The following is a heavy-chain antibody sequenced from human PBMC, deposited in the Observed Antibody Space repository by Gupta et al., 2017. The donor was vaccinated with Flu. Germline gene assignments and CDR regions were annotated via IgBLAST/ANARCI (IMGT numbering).Heavy chain of an antibody. J-gene: IGHJ4*02. D-gene: IGHD3-22*01. CDR2: INPSGGST. CDR1: GYTFTSYY. Sequence: QVQLVQSGAEVKKPGASVKVSCKASGYTFTSYYMHWVRQAPGQGLEWMGIINPSGGSTSYAQKFQGRVTMTRDTSTSTVYMELSSLRSEDTAVYYCARENREGSGYRSSTTKGFDYWGQGTLVTVSS. CDR3: ARENREGSGYRSSTTKGFDY. V-gene: IGHV1-46*03.